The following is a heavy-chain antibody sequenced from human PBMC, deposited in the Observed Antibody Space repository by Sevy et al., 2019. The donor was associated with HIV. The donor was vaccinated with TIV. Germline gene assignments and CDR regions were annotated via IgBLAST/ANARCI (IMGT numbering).Heavy chain of an antibody. D-gene: IGHD2-21*02. J-gene: IGHJ4*02. CDR3: ARESGSDWYLDY. V-gene: IGHV3-33*01. Sequence: GGSLRLSCKASGFIFSRYGVHWVRQAPGKGLEWVASIFNDGKTKYYGEPVKGRFTISRDDSKNTLYLQMDSLRAEDTAVYYCARESGSDWYLDYWGQGTLATVSS. CDR1: GFIFSRYG. CDR2: IFNDGKTK.